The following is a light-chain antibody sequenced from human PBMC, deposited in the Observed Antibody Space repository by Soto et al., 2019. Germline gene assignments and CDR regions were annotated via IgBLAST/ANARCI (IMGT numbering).Light chain of an antibody. CDR1: QSVSSN. CDR2: GAS. V-gene: IGKV3-15*01. J-gene: IGKJ1*01. Sequence: EIVMTQSPATLSVSPGERATLSCRASQSVSSNLAWYQQKPGQAPRLLIYGASTRATGIPARFSGSGSGKELTLTISRLQSEYVAVYYCQQYNNWWTFGQGTKVEIK. CDR3: QQYNNWWT.